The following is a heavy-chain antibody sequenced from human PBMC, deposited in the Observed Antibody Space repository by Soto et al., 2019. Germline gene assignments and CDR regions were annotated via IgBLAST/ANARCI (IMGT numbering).Heavy chain of an antibody. CDR1: GGTFSSYA. V-gene: IGHV1-69*01. Sequence: QVQLVQSGAEVKKPGSSVKVSCKASGGTFSSYAISWVRQAPGQGLEWMGGIIPIFGTANYAQKFQGRVTITADESTSTAYMELSSLRSEDTAVYYCARGDVDTAMVDYYYGMDVWGQGTTVTDSS. D-gene: IGHD5-18*01. J-gene: IGHJ6*02. CDR3: ARGDVDTAMVDYYYGMDV. CDR2: IIPIFGTA.